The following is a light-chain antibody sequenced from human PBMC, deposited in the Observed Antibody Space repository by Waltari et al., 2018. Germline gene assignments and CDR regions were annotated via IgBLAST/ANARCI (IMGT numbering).Light chain of an antibody. Sequence: QAVLTQPASLSASPGASASLPCTLRSSINVAPHKTYRYTPRPGSPPQFLVKYSSDSSNARGSGGPRRFSGSRDTSANAGILLISGLQSEDEADYYCMILHNNAVVFGGGTTLTVL. CDR1: SSINVAPHK. CDR3: MILHNNAVV. CDR2: YSSDSSN. V-gene: IGLV5-45*01. J-gene: IGLJ3*02.